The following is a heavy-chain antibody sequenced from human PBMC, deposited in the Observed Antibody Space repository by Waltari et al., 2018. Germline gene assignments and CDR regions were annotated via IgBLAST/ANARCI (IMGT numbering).Heavy chain of an antibody. J-gene: IGHJ4*02. CDR3: AKDAFGNTYLDF. D-gene: IGHD2-2*02. CDR2: SWFDGSDK. CDR1: GFTFSNFG. V-gene: IGHV3-30*02. Sequence: QVNLVESGGGVVQPGGSLRLSCATSGFTFSNFGMHWVRQAPGKGLEWVALSWFDGSDKFYADSVRGRFTISRDNSARTLYLDMDSLRLDDTAMYYCAKDAFGNTYLDFWGQGTLVTVSS.